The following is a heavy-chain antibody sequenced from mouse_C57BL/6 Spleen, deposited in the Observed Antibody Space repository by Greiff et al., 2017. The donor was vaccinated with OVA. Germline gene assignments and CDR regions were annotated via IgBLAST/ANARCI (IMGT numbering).Heavy chain of an antibody. D-gene: IGHD5-1*01. J-gene: IGHJ4*01. CDR2: IYPGSGST. CDR1: GYTFTSYW. Sequence: QVHVKQPGAELVKPGASVKMSCKASGYTFTSYWITWVKQRPGQGLEWIGDIYPGSGSTNYNEKFKGKATLTVDTSSSTAYMQLSSLTSEDSAVYFCARRSTHYAMYYWGQRPSVTFSS. V-gene: IGHV1-55*01. CDR3: ARRSTHYAMYY.